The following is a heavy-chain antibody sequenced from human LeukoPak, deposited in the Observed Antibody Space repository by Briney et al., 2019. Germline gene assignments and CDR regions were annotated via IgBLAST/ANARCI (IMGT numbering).Heavy chain of an antibody. CDR2: IYHSGST. CDR3: ARVWVFGRTMRYYYMDV. D-gene: IGHD3-22*01. J-gene: IGHJ6*03. Sequence: SETLSLTCAVSGGSISSSNWWSWVRQPPGKGLEWIGEIYHSGSTNYNPSLKSRVTISVDKSKNQFSLKLSSVTAADTAVYYCARVWVFGRTMRYYYMDVWGKGTTVTVSS. V-gene: IGHV4-4*02. CDR1: GGSISSSNW.